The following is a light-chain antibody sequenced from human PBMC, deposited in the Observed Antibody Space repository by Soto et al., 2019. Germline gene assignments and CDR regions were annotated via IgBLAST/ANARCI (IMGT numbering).Light chain of an antibody. CDR3: TSWTTSTTMI. J-gene: IGLJ2*01. CDR1: SSDIGAYNF. Sequence: QSVLTQPASVSGSPGQSITISCTGTSSDIGAYNFVSWYQQHPGKAPKLMLYDVNIRTSGVSNRFSGSKSGNTASLTISRLQAEDEADYYCTSWTTSTTMIFGGGTKVTVL. V-gene: IGLV2-14*03. CDR2: DVN.